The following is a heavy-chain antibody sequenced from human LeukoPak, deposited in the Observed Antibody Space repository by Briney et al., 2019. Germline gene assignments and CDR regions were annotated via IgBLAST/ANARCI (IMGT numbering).Heavy chain of an antibody. Sequence: SETLSLTCTVSGGSISSYYWSWIRQPPGKGLEWIGYIYYSGSTNYNPSLKSRVTISVDTSKNQFSLKLSSVTAADTAVYYCARGSDSSSWYLDYWGQGTLVTVSS. CDR3: ARGSDSSSWYLDY. CDR2: IYYSGST. CDR1: GGSISSYY. J-gene: IGHJ4*02. D-gene: IGHD6-13*01. V-gene: IGHV4-59*01.